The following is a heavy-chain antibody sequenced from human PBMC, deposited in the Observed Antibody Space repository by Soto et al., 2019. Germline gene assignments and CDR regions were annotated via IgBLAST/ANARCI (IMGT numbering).Heavy chain of an antibody. D-gene: IGHD6-19*01. CDR2: ISWNSGSI. V-gene: IGHV3-9*01. J-gene: IGHJ4*02. CDR1: GFTFGDYA. Sequence: PGGSLRLSCAASGFTFGDYAMQWVRQAPGKGLEWVSAISWNSGSIDYADSVKGRFTISRDNAKNSLYLQMDSLRDEDTAVYFCARAIAVGSTSLDYWGLGTRVTVSS. CDR3: ARAIAVGSTSLDY.